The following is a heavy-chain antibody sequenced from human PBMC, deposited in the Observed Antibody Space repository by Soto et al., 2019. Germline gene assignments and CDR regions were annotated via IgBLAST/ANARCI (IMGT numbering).Heavy chain of an antibody. CDR3: ARGAEMSSLKKWFDP. Sequence: PGGSLRLSCAASGFIVSDYYISWIRQAPGKGLEWLAYISRDGNAIFYADSVIGRFTVSRDNAKNSLFLQMDDLRAEDTAMFFCARGAEMSSLKKWFDPWGQGTLAPAPS. J-gene: IGHJ5*02. CDR2: ISRDGNAI. CDR1: GFIVSDYY. V-gene: IGHV3-11*01.